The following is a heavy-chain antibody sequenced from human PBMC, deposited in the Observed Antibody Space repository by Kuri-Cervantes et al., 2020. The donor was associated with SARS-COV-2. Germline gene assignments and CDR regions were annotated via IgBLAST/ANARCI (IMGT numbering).Heavy chain of an antibody. CDR3: ASEALHSSGWYNDALDT. D-gene: IGHD6-19*01. CDR1: GFTVTNYY. V-gene: IGHV3-23*01. CDR2: ISGSGGST. Sequence: GGSLRLSCAASGFTVTNYYMSWVRQAPGKGLEWVSAISGSGGSTYYADSVKGRFTISRDNSKNTLYLQMNSLRAEDTAVYYCASEALHSSGWYNDALDTWGRGTMVTVSS. J-gene: IGHJ3*02.